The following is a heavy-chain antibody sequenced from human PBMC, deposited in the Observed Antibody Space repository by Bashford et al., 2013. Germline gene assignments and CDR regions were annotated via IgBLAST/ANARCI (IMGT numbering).Heavy chain of an antibody. CDR2: IGSDGSAK. J-gene: IGHJ4*02. CDR3: AKDEGYCSSTSCRYYFDY. V-gene: IGHV3-30*18. D-gene: IGHD2-2*01. Sequence: GGSLRLSCTVSGFTFSSHSMHWVRQTPVKGLEWVAVIGSDGSAKYYADSVEGRFTISRDNSKNTLDLQMNSLRAEDTAVYYCAKDEGYCSSTSCRYYFDYWGQGTLVTVSS. CDR1: GFTFSSHS.